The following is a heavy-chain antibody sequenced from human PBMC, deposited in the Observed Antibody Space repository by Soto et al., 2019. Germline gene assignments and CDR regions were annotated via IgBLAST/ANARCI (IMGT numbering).Heavy chain of an antibody. J-gene: IGHJ6*02. CDR3: ARFIWRRYGDYVPSYYYYGMDV. Sequence: ASVKVSCKASGGTFSSYAISWVRQAPGQGLEWMGGIIPIFGTANYAQKFQGRVTITADESTSTAYMELSSLRSEDTAVYYCARFIWRRYGDYVPSYYYYGMDVWGQGTTVTVSS. CDR1: GGTFSSYA. V-gene: IGHV1-69*13. D-gene: IGHD4-17*01. CDR2: IIPIFGTA.